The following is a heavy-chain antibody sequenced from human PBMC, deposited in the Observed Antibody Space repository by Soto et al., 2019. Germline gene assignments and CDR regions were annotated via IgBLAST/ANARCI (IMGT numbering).Heavy chain of an antibody. D-gene: IGHD6-13*01. CDR2: INAGNGNT. J-gene: IGHJ4*02. V-gene: IGHV1-3*01. Sequence: ASVKVSCKASGYTFTIYAMHCVLQAPGQRLDWMGCINAGNGNTKYSQKFQGRVTITRDTSASTAYMELSSLRSEDTAVYYCARAGGIAAAGPYWGQGTLVTVSS. CDR3: ARAGGIAAAGPY. CDR1: GYTFTIYA.